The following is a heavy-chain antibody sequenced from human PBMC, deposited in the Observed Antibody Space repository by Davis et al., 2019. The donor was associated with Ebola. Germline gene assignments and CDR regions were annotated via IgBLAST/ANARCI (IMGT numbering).Heavy chain of an antibody. CDR3: ARGGETVTGTASHGMDV. CDR1: GFTFSSYG. CDR2: ISYGGSNK. Sequence: GGSLRLSCAVTGFTFSSYGMHWVRQAPGKGLEWVAVISYGGSNKDYADSVKGRFTISRDNSKNTLYLQMNSLTAEDTAVYYCARGGETVTGTASHGMDVWGQGTTVTVSS. D-gene: IGHD4-11*01. V-gene: IGHV3-30*03. J-gene: IGHJ6*02.